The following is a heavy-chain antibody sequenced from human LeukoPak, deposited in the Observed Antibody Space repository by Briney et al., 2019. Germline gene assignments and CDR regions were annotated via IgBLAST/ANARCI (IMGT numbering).Heavy chain of an antibody. Sequence: GGSLRLSCAASGFTFSRYWVSWVRQAPGKGLEWVANIKQDGSEKYYVDSVKGRFTISRDNAKNSLYLQMNSLRGDDTAVYYCARQTMILVVERKLVFDPWGQGTLVTVSS. CDR3: ARQTMILVVERKLVFDP. V-gene: IGHV3-7*01. J-gene: IGHJ5*02. D-gene: IGHD3-22*01. CDR1: GFTFSRYW. CDR2: IKQDGSEK.